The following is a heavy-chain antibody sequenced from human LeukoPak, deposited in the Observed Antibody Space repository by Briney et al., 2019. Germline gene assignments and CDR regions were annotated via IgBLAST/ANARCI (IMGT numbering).Heavy chain of an antibody. J-gene: IGHJ3*02. CDR3: AKDSDTTVVLDAFDM. Sequence: ASVKVSCKASGYTFTGYYMHWVRQAPGQGLEWMGWINPNSGGTKYAQKFQGRVTMTRDTSISTAYMELSSLKSDDTAVYYCAKDSDTTVVLDAFDMWGQGTLVAVSS. CDR2: INPNSGGT. V-gene: IGHV1-2*02. D-gene: IGHD4-23*01. CDR1: GYTFTGYY.